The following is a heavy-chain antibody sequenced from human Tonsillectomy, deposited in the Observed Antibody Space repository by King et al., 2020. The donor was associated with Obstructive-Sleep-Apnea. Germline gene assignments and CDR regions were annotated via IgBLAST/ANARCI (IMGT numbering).Heavy chain of an antibody. CDR2: IGTAGDT. CDR1: GFTFSSYD. Sequence: VQLVESGGGLVLPGGSLRLSCAASGFTFSSYDMHWVRQATGKGLEWVSAIGTAGDTYYPGSVKGRFTISRENAKNSLYLQMNSLRAGDTAVYYCAREEAAAGRGYYYGMDVWGQGTTVTVSS. CDR3: AREEAAAGRGYYYGMDV. D-gene: IGHD6-13*01. J-gene: IGHJ6*02. V-gene: IGHV3-13*01.